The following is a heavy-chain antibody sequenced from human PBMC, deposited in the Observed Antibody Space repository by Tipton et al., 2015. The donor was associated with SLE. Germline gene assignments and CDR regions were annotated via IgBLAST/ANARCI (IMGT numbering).Heavy chain of an antibody. D-gene: IGHD2-15*01. V-gene: IGHV4-59*01. CDR2: IYYSGTT. CDR3: ARGSGAGFCSGGNCFEPLDY. J-gene: IGHJ4*02. Sequence: LRLSCSVSGGSISHFYWSWIRQPPGKGLEWIAYIYYSGTTNYNPSLKSRVSISVDTSKNHFSLNLYSVTAADTAVYYCARGSGAGFCSGGNCFEPLDYWGQGILVTVSS. CDR1: GGSISHFY.